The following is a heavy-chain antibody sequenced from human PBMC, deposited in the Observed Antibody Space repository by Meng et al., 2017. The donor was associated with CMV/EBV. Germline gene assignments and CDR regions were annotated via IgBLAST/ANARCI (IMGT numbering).Heavy chain of an antibody. V-gene: IGHV5-51*01. CDR1: GYSFTSYW. D-gene: IGHD2-21*01. CDR3: ARSYVDRGGDCYSGCYYYGMDV. CDR2: IYPGDSDT. J-gene: IGHJ6*02. Sequence: ESLKISCKGSGYSFTSYWIGWVRQMPGKGLEWMGIIYPGDSDTRYSPSFQGQVTISADKSTSTAYMELSSLRSEDTAVYYCARSYVDRGGDCYSGCYYYGMDVWGQGTTVTVSS.